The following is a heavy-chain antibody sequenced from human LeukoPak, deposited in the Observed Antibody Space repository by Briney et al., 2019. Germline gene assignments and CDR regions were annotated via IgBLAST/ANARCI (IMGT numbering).Heavy chain of an antibody. CDR1: GFTFTNAWMTW. CDR2: IKSKTDGGTT. D-gene: IGHD1-7*01. J-gene: IGHJ3*02. V-gene: IGHV3-15*01. CDR3: TTTPGGTSFDAFDI. Sequence: GGSLRLSCAASGFTFTNAWMTWMSWVRQAPGKGLELVGRIKSKTDGGTTDYAAPVKGRFTISRDDSKNTLYLQMNSLKIEDTAIYYCTTTPGGTSFDAFDIWGQGTMVTVSS.